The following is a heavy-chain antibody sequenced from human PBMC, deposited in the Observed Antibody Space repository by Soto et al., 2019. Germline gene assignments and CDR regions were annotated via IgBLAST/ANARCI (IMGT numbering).Heavy chain of an antibody. CDR3: ARDGYCSGGSFYSVPVFDY. J-gene: IGHJ4*02. D-gene: IGHD2-15*01. CDR2: IWYDGSNK. CDR1: GFTFSSYG. Sequence: QVQLVESGGGVVQPGRSLRLSCAASGFTFSSYGMHWVRQAPGKGLEWVAVIWYDGSNKHYADSVKGRITISRDNSKNTLYLQMTSLRAEATAVYYCARDGYCSGGSFYSVPVFDYWGQGTLVTVSS. V-gene: IGHV3-33*01.